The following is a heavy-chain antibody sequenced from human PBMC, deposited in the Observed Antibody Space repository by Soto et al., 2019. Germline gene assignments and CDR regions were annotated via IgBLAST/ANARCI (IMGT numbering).Heavy chain of an antibody. Sequence: GGSLRLSCAASGFAFSSHPMSWVRQAPEKGLEWVSGISDSGGLTYNADSVKGRFTISRDNSKNTLYLQMNNLRAEDTAVYYCARRAIGSSRAFDIWGQGTMVTVSS. V-gene: IGHV3-23*01. J-gene: IGHJ3*02. CDR3: ARRAIGSSRAFDI. CDR2: ISDSGGLT. D-gene: IGHD3-10*01. CDR1: GFAFSSHP.